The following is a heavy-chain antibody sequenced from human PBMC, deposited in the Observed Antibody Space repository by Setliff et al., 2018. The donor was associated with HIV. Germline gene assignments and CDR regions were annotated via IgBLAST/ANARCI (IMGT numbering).Heavy chain of an antibody. V-gene: IGHV1-69*05. CDR3: ARAKAVGGVIITGGLDV. J-gene: IGHJ6*02. CDR2: IIPIFGTA. Sequence: GASVKVSCKASGGSFSSYAISWVRQAPGQGLEWMGGIIPIFGTAKYALKFHDRVTMTRDTSTLTLYMELSSLTSEDTAVYYCARAKAVGGVIITGGLDVWGQGTTVTVSS. CDR1: GGSFSSYA. D-gene: IGHD3-16*02.